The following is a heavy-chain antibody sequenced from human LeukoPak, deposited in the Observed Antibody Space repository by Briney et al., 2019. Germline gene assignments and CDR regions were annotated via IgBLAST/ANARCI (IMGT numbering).Heavy chain of an antibody. CDR1: GLHFSGTA. V-gene: IGHV3-23*01. Sequence: PGGSLRLSCAASGLHFSGTAMSWLRQAPGKGLEGVSAISHDGTNEYYADSVKGRFTISRDNSKKTVSLEMSSLTAADTGVYYCAKDGAQYSSGPECDPRGQGALVTVSP. CDR2: ISHDGTNE. CDR3: AKDGAQYSSGPECDP. J-gene: IGHJ5*02. D-gene: IGHD6-19*01.